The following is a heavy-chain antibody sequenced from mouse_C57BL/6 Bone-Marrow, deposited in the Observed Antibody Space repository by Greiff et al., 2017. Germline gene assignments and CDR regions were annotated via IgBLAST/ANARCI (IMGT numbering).Heavy chain of an antibody. CDR2: IYPRDGST. J-gene: IGHJ1*03. CDR1: GYTFTSYD. D-gene: IGHD1-1*01. V-gene: IGHV1-85*01. CDR3: ARLEFDGSSGNWYFDV. Sequence: QVQLQQSGPELVKPGASVKLSCKASGYTFTSYDINWVKPRPGQGLEWIGWIYPRDGSTKYNEKFKGKATLPVDTSSSTAYMELHRLTSEYSAVYFCARLEFDGSSGNWYFDVWGTGTTVTVSS.